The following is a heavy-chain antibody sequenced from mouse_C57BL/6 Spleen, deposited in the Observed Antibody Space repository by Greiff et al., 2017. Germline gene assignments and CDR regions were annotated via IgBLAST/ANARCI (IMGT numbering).Heavy chain of an antibody. CDR3: ARDLLTEYYIDY. Sequence: EVMLVESGGGLVKPGGSLKLSCTASGFTFSSYAMSWVRQTPEKRLEWVATISAGGSYTYYHDNVKGRFTISRDKAKNNLYLQMSHLKSEDTAIYYCARDLLTEYYIDYWGQGTTRTVSS. D-gene: IGHD4-1*01. V-gene: IGHV5-4*01. J-gene: IGHJ2*01. CDR1: GFTFSSYA. CDR2: ISAGGSYT.